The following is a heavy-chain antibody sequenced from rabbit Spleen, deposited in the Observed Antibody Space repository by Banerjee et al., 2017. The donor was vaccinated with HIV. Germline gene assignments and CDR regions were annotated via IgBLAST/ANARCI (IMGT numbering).Heavy chain of an antibody. Sequence: QEQLKETGGGLVQPGGSLKLSCKASGFDFSSYGVSWVRQAPGKGLEWIGYIEPIFGKTYYASWVNGRFTISSHNAQNTLYLQLNSLTAADTATYFCARYYIFYGMDLWGPGTLVTVS. CDR3: ARYYIFYGMDL. CDR1: GFDFSSYG. J-gene: IGHJ6*01. D-gene: IGHD4-1*01. CDR2: IEPIFGKT. V-gene: IGHV1S47*01.